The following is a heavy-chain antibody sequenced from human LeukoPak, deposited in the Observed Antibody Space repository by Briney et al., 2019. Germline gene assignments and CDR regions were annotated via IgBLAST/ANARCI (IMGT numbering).Heavy chain of an antibody. Sequence: GASVKVSCKASGYNFTTYAMHWVRQAPGQRLEWMGWINAGNGNTKYSQKFQGRVTITRDTSASTAHMELSSLRSEDTAVYYCARDPRGFGELRLQYYYGMDVWGQGTTVTVSS. CDR2: INAGNGNT. V-gene: IGHV1-3*01. D-gene: IGHD3-10*01. CDR3: ARDPRGFGELRLQYYYGMDV. J-gene: IGHJ6*02. CDR1: GYNFTTYA.